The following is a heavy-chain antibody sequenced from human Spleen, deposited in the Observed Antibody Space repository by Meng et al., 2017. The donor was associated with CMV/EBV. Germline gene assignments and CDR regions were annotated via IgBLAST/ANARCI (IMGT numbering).Heavy chain of an antibody. CDR1: GFTFSSYG. D-gene: IGHD1-26*01. V-gene: IGHV3-30*02. Sequence: GESLKISCAASGFTFSSYGMHWVRQAPGKGLEWVAFIRYDGSNKYYADSVKGRFTISRDNSKNTLYLQMSSLRAEDTALYYCAKDLEWELSRPTPEHDYWGQGTLFTVSS. CDR3: AKDLEWELSRPTPEHDY. J-gene: IGHJ4*02. CDR2: IRYDGSNK.